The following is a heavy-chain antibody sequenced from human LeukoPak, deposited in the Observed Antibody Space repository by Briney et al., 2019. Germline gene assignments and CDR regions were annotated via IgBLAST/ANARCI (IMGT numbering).Heavy chain of an antibody. Sequence: SQTLSLTCTVSGGSISSGSYYWSWIRQPAGKGLEWIGRIYTSGSTNYNPSLNSRVTISVDTSKNQFSLKLSSVTAADTAVYYCAKILPSSRAAFDIWGQGTMVTVSS. CDR3: AKILPSSRAAFDI. V-gene: IGHV4-61*02. CDR2: IYTSGST. CDR1: GGSISSGSYY. D-gene: IGHD1-26*01. J-gene: IGHJ3*02.